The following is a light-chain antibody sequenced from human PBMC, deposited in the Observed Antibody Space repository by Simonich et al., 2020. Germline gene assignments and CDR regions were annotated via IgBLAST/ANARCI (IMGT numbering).Light chain of an antibody. CDR3: QQRSNWPPIFT. J-gene: IGKJ3*01. CDR2: DAS. CDR1: QLVSSY. Sequence: EIVLTQSPATLSLSPGERATLPCRASQLVSSYLAWYQQKPGQAPRLLIYDASNRATGNPARFSGSGSGTDFTLTISSLEPEDFAVYYCQQRSNWPPIFTFGPGTKVDIK. V-gene: IGKV3-11*01.